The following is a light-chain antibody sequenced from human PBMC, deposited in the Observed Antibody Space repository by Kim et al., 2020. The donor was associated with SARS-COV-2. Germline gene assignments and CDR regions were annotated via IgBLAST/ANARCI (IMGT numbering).Light chain of an antibody. Sequence: SSELTQDPAVSVASGQTVRITCQGDSLRSYYASWYQQKPGQAPVLVIYGKNNRPSGIPDRFSGSSSGNTASLTITGAQAEDEADYYCNSRDSSGNHWVFGGGTKLTVL. V-gene: IGLV3-19*01. J-gene: IGLJ3*02. CDR1: SLRSYY. CDR3: NSRDSSGNHWV. CDR2: GKN.